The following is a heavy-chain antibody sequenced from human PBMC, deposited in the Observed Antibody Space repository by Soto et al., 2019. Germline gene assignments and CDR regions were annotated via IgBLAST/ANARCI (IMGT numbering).Heavy chain of an antibody. V-gene: IGHV1-3*01. CDR1: GYTFTSYA. Sequence: QVQLVQSGAEVKKPGASVKVSCKASGYTFTSYAMHWVRQAPGQRLEWMGWIDAGNGNTKYSQKFQGRVTITRDTSASTAYMELSSLRSEDTAVYYCARDPTYYYGSGSYGAFDIWGQGTMVTVSS. CDR3: ARDPTYYYGSGSYGAFDI. CDR2: IDAGNGNT. D-gene: IGHD3-10*01. J-gene: IGHJ3*02.